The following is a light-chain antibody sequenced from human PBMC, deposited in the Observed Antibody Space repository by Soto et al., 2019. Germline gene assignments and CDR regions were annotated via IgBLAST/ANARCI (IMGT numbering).Light chain of an antibody. CDR2: DAS. CDR3: QHYYNWRPR. J-gene: IGKJ1*01. CDR1: QSVSSN. V-gene: IGKV3-15*01. Sequence: EIERTQSPATLSMSPGEEATLSCKASQSVSSNLAWYQQKPGQAPRLLIYDASTRATGIPARFSGSGSGTEFTLTISRLLSEDFAVYYCQHYYNWRPRFGQGTKVDIK.